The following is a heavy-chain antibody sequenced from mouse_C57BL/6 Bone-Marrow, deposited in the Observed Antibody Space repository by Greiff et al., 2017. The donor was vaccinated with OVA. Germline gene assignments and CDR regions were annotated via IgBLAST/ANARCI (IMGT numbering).Heavy chain of an antibody. CDR3: TRSGAAQYYAMDY. Sequence: VQLQQSGAELVKPGASVKLSCKTSGYTFTSYWMHWVKQRPGQGLEWIGAIYPGNSDTSYNQKFKGKAKLTAVTSASTAYMELSSLTNEDSAVYYCTRSGAAQYYAMDYWGQGTSVTVSS. J-gene: IGHJ4*01. CDR1: GYTFTSYW. V-gene: IGHV1-5*01. CDR2: IYPGNSDT. D-gene: IGHD3-2*02.